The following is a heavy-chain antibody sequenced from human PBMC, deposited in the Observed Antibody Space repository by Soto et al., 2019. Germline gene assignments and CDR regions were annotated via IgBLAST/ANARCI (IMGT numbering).Heavy chain of an antibody. Sequence: SETLSLTCAVSGGSLSSRSYYWGWIRQPPGKGLERIGSVYSSGNAYYNPSLRSRDTISADTSNNQFSLKLTSVTAADTAVYYCLRHRRYYDILTGYSSPPDAFDIWGQGTMVTVSS. CDR3: LRHRRYYDILTGYSSPPDAFDI. D-gene: IGHD3-9*01. J-gene: IGHJ3*02. CDR1: GGSLSSRSYY. V-gene: IGHV4-39*01. CDR2: VYSSGNA.